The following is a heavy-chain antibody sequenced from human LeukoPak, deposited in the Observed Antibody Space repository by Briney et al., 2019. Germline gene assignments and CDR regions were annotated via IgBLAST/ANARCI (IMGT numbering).Heavy chain of an antibody. D-gene: IGHD6-13*01. CDR3: ARGDSSSFLFDY. J-gene: IGHJ4*02. CDR2: IIPIFGTA. V-gene: IGHV1-69*13. Sequence: SVKVSCKASGGTFSSYAISWVRQAPGQGLEWMGGIIPIFGTANYAQKFQGRVTITADESTSTAYMELSSLRSEDTAVYYCARGDSSSFLFDYWGQGTLVTVSS. CDR1: GGTFSSYA.